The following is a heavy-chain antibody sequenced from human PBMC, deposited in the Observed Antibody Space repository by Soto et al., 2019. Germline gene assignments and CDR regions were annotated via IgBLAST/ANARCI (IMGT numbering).Heavy chain of an antibody. CDR1: GDSCTSYG. J-gene: IGHJ6*02. D-gene: IGHD3-16*02. Sequence: GEPLKIWWSGAGDSCTSYGSSWVRQMQGKGLEWMGRIDPSDSYTNYSPSFQGHVTISADKSISTAYLQWSSLKASDTAMYYCASSFCGGVIVTDSYGMDVWGQGTTVTVSS. CDR3: ASSFCGGVIVTDSYGMDV. CDR2: IDPSDSYT. V-gene: IGHV5-10-1*01.